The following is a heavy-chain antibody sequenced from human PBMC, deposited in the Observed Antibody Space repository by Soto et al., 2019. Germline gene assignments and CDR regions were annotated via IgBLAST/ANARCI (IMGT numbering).Heavy chain of an antibody. D-gene: IGHD1-26*01. CDR2: IYYSGST. CDR1: GGSISSYY. CDR3: ARRYGSAIDY. Sequence: SETLSLTCTVSGGSISSYYWSWIRQPPGKGLEWIGYIYYSGSTNYNPSLKCRVTISVDTSKNQFSLKLSSVTAADTAVYYCARRYGSAIDYWGQGTLVTVSS. J-gene: IGHJ4*02. V-gene: IGHV4-59*08.